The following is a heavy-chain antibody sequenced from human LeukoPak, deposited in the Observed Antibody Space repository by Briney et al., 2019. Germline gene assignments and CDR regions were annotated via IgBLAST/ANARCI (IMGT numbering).Heavy chain of an antibody. J-gene: IGHJ4*02. CDR3: ARTMTTMTTHGELDF. CDR2: ISADNGNT. CDR1: GYTFTSYG. D-gene: IGHD4-17*01. Sequence: ASVKVSCTASGYTFTSYGISWVRQAPGQGLEWMGWISADNGNTHYAQIVQGRVTMTTDTSTSTAYMELRNLSSDDTAVYYCARTMTTMTTHGELDFWGQGTLGTVSS. V-gene: IGHV1-18*01.